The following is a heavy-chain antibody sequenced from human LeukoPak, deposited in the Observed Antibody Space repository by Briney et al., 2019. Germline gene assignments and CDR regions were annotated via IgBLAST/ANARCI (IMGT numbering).Heavy chain of an antibody. Sequence: PSETLSLTCTVSGGSLSSYYWSWLRQPPGKGLAWIGYIYYSGSTNYNPSLKSRVTISADTSKNQFSLKLTSVTAADTAVYYCARGGSYSRYYYYMDVWGKGTTVTISS. D-gene: IGHD1-26*01. J-gene: IGHJ6*03. V-gene: IGHV4-59*01. CDR2: IYYSGST. CDR3: ARGGSYSRYYYYMDV. CDR1: GGSLSSYY.